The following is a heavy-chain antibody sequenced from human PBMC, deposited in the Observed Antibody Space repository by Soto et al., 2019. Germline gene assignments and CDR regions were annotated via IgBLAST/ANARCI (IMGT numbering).Heavy chain of an antibody. J-gene: IGHJ4*02. CDR3: AKGSLFDWLCPLGDY. Sequence: EVQLLESGGGLVQPGGSLRLSCAASGFTFSSYAMSWVREAPGKGLEWVSAISGSGGSTYYADSVKGRFTISRDNSKNTLYLQMNSLRAEDTAVYYCAKGSLFDWLCPLGDYWGQGTLVTVSS. CDR2: ISGSGGST. D-gene: IGHD3-9*01. V-gene: IGHV3-23*01. CDR1: GFTFSSYA.